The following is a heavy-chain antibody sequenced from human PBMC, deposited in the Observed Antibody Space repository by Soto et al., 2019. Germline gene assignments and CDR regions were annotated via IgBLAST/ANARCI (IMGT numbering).Heavy chain of an antibody. CDR1: GFTFSSYA. CDR3: ARGRVVVVPAAIHSPYYYYGMDV. J-gene: IGHJ6*02. V-gene: IGHV3-30-3*01. D-gene: IGHD2-2*01. CDR2: ISYDGSNK. Sequence: GGSLRLSCAASGFTFSSYAMHLVRQAPGKGLEWVAVISYDGSNKYYADSVKGRFTISRDNSKNTLYLQMNSLRAEDTAVYYCARGRVVVVPAAIHSPYYYYGMDVWGQGTTVTVSS.